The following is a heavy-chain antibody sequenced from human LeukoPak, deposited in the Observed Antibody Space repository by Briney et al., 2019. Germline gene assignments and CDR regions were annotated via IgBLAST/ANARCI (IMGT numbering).Heavy chain of an antibody. CDR1: GYTFTSYD. CDR3: ARRRLSSRGVGYNWFDP. Sequence: ASVKVSCKASGYTFTSYDINWVRQATGQGLEWMGWMNPNSGNTGYAQKFQGRVTMTRNTSISTAYMELSSPRSEDTAVYYCARRRLSSRGVGYNWFDPWGRGTLVTVSS. D-gene: IGHD6-13*01. J-gene: IGHJ5*02. CDR2: MNPNSGNT. V-gene: IGHV1-8*01.